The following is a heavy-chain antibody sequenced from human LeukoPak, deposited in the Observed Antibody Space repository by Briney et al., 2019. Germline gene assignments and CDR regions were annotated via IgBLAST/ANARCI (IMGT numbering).Heavy chain of an antibody. CDR1: GGSISSYY. CDR3: ARGTVTTSMKAFDI. J-gene: IGHJ3*02. D-gene: IGHD4-17*01. CDR2: IYYSGSA. Sequence: SETLSLTCTVSGGSISSYYWSWIRQPPGKGLECIGYIYYSGSANYNPSLKSRVTISVDTSKNQFSLKLSSVTAADTAVYYCARGTVTTSMKAFDIWGQGTMVTVSS. V-gene: IGHV4-59*08.